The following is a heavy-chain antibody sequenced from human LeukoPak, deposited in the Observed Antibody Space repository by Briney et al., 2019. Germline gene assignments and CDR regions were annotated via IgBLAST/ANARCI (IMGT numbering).Heavy chain of an antibody. CDR1: GFTFSSYW. CDR3: ARAVASKGYAFDL. CDR2: ISIDGSST. J-gene: IGHJ3*01. V-gene: IGHV3-74*01. D-gene: IGHD4-23*01. Sequence: GGSLRLSCEASGFTFSSYWMNWVRQAPGKGLVWVSRISIDGSSTNYADSVKGRFTISRDNAKNTLYLQMSSLRAEDTAVYYCARAVASKGYAFDLWGQGTMVTVSS.